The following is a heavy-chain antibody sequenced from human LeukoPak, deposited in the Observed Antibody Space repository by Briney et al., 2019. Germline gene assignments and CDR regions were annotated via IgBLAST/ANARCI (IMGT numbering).Heavy chain of an antibody. CDR1: GGSISSYY. D-gene: IGHD3-10*01. J-gene: IGHJ6*03. CDR3: ARESGLPYYYYMDV. Sequence: PSETLSLTCTVSGGSISSYYWSWIRQPPGKGLEWIGYIYYSGSTNYNPSLKSRVTISVDTSKNQFSLKLSSVTAADTAVYHCARESGLPYYYYMDVWGKGTTVTVSS. CDR2: IYYSGST. V-gene: IGHV4-59*01.